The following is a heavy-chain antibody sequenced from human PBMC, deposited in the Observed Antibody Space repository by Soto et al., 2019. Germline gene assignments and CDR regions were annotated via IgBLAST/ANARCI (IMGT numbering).Heavy chain of an antibody. CDR3: ASRGYSGYDQSPFDY. V-gene: IGHV3-30*03. J-gene: IGHJ4*02. CDR1: GFTFSSYG. Sequence: GGSLRLSCAASGFTFSSYGMHWVRQAPGKGLEWVAVISYDGSNKYYADSVKGRFTISRDNSKNTLYLQMNSLRAEDTAVYYCASRGYSGYDQSPFDYWGQGTLVTVSS. D-gene: IGHD5-12*01. CDR2: ISYDGSNK.